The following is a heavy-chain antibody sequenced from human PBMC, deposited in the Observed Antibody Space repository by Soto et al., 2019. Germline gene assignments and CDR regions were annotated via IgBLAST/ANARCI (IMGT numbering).Heavy chain of an antibody. CDR1: GGSISSYY. V-gene: IGHV4-59*01. CDR3: ARGYCTNGVCYSGGGWFDP. J-gene: IGHJ5*02. D-gene: IGHD2-8*01. Sequence: SETLSLTCTVSGGSISSYYWSWIRQPPGKGLEWIGYIYYSGSTNYNPSLKSRVTISVDTSKNQFSLKLSSVTAADTAVYYCARGYCTNGVCYSGGGWFDPWGQGTLVTVSS. CDR2: IYYSGST.